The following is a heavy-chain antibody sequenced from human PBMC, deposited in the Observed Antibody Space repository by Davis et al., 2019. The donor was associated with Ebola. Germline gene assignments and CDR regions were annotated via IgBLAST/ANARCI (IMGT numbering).Heavy chain of an antibody. CDR2: ISYDGSNT. D-gene: IGHD3-22*01. CDR3: AKDFYDSSGRYFDY. Sequence: GESLKISCATSGFTFNYYGIHWVRHAPSKGLEWVALISYDGSNTYYADSVRGRFTISRDNSKNTLYLQMNSLRAEDTAVYYCAKDFYDSSGRYFDYWGQGTLVTVSS. CDR1: GFTFNYYG. V-gene: IGHV3-30*18. J-gene: IGHJ4*02.